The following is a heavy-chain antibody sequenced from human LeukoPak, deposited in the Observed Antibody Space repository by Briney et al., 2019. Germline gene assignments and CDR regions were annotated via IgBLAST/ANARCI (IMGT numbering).Heavy chain of an antibody. CDR2: IDPSDSYT. CDR1: GYSFTSYW. J-gene: IGHJ4*02. Sequence: GESLKISCKGSGYSFTSYWISWVRQMPGKGLEWMGRIDPSDSYTNYSPSLQGHVSISADKSNSTAYLQWSSLKASDTAMYYCARVPKSNYDSSGYSDYWGQGTLVTVSS. V-gene: IGHV5-10-1*01. CDR3: ARVPKSNYDSSGYSDY. D-gene: IGHD3-22*01.